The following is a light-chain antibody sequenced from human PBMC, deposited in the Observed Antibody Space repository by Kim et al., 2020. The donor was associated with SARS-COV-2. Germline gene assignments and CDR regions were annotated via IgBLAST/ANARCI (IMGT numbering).Light chain of an antibody. CDR3: QSYSNSYLV. CDR1: SGNIGPSY. J-gene: IGLJ2*01. V-gene: IGLV6-57*04. CDR2: EDH. Sequence: NFMLTQPHSVSESPGKTVIIPCTRSSGNIGPSYVQWYRQRPGSAPTTIIYEDHKRPSGVPDRFAGSIDPSSNSAFLVISEVTPEDEADYYCQSYSNSYLVFGGGTQLTVL.